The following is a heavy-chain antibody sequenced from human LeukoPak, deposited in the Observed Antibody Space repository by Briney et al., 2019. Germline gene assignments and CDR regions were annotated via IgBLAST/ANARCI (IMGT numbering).Heavy chain of an antibody. J-gene: IGHJ3*02. D-gene: IGHD2/OR15-2a*01. V-gene: IGHV4-59*08. Sequence: PSETLSLTCTVSGGSISSYFWSWIRQPPEKGLEWIGYIYYSGSTNYNPSLKSRVTISVDTSKNQFSLKLSSVTAADTAVYYCARRGSVVIINDAFDIWGQGTMVTVSS. CDR2: IYYSGST. CDR3: ARRGSVVIINDAFDI. CDR1: GGSISSYF.